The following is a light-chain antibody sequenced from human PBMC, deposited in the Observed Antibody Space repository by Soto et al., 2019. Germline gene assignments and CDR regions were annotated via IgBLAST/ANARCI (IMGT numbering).Light chain of an antibody. Sequence: DLQLTQSPSPLSTSVGDRVTITCRASQSINSWLAWYQHIPGKAPKLLTSKASTLQSGVPSRFSVSGSGTEFSLIISSLQPDDCAYSYCQHDYSYPYTFGHGTKLE. V-gene: IGKV1-5*03. J-gene: IGKJ2*01. CDR1: QSINSW. CDR3: QHDYSYPYT. CDR2: KAS.